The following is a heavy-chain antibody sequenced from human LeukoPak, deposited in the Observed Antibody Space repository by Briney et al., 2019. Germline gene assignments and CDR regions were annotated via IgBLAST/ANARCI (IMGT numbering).Heavy chain of an antibody. CDR2: TYYRSMWYN. CDR1: GDSVSSNSAT. D-gene: IGHD6-19*01. J-gene: IGHJ5*02. V-gene: IGHV6-1*01. Sequence: NHSQTLSLTCAISGDSVSSNSATWSWIRQSLSRGLDWSWIRQSPSRGLEWLGRTYYRSMWYNDYALSLKSRITINPDTSKNQFSLQLKSVTPEDTAVYYCARDREDSGWYFGWFDPWGQGTLVTVSS. CDR3: ARDREDSGWYFGWFDP.